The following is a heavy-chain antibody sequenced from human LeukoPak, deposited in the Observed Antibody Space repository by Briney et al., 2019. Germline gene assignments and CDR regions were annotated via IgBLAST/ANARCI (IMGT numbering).Heavy chain of an antibody. CDR2: IYYSGST. J-gene: IGHJ4*02. CDR1: GGSISSYS. Sequence: PSETLSLTCTVSGGSISSYSWSWIRQPPGKGLEWIGYIYYSGSTNYNPSLKSRVTISVDTSKNQFSLKLSSVTAADTAVYYCARHFPSRQIDYWGQGTLVTVSS. V-gene: IGHV4-59*08. CDR3: ARHFPSRQIDY.